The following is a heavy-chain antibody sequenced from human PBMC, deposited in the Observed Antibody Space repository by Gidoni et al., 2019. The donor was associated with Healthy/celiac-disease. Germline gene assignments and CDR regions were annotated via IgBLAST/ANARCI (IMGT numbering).Heavy chain of an antibody. V-gene: IGHV1-69*06. D-gene: IGHD2-15*01. CDR3: ASGGTAALWYFDL. CDR2: IIPIFGTA. CDR1: GGTFSSYA. Sequence: QVQLVQSGAEVKKPGSSVKVSCKASGGTFSSYAISWVRQARGQGLEWIGGIIPIFGTANYAPKFQGRVTITADKSTGTAYMELSSLRSEDTAVYYCASGGTAALWYFDLWGRGTLVTVSS. J-gene: IGHJ2*01.